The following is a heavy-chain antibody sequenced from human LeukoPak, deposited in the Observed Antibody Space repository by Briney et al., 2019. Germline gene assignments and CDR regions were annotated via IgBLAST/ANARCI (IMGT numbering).Heavy chain of an antibody. CDR1: GGSISSYY. V-gene: IGHV4-59*01. Sequence: SETLSLTCTVSGGSISSYYWSWIRQPPGKGLEWIGYIYYSGSTNYNPSLKSRVTISVDTSKNQFSLKPRSVTAVDTAVYYCARVTGYMIEDYFDYWGQGTLVTVSS. J-gene: IGHJ4*02. CDR3: ARVTGYMIEDYFDY. CDR2: IYYSGST. D-gene: IGHD3-22*01.